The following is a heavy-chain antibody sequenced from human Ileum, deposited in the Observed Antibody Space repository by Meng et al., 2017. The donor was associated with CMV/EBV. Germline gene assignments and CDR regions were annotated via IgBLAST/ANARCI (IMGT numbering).Heavy chain of an antibody. J-gene: IGHJ4*02. CDR2: VHFTGGI. CDR3: ARAAARGVPVDY. CDR1: GFSISNYY. D-gene: IGHD3-10*01. Sequence: VQLSESGPRLVQPAQTLCLTFTVSGFSISNYYWTWIRQSAGKGLEFIGRVHFTGGIDYNPSLMSRVTMSVDTSRNQLSLNVKSVTAADTAVYYCARAAARGVPVDYWGQGILVTVSS. V-gene: IGHV4-4*07.